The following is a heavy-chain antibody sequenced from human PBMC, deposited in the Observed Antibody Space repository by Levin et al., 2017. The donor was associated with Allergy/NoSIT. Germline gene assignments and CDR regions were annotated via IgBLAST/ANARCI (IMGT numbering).Heavy chain of an antibody. CDR2: ISYDGINK. D-gene: IGHD2-2*01. Sequence: PPGGSLRLSCAASGFTFSSYAMHWVRQAPGKGLEWVTVISYDGINKYYADSVKGRFTISRDNSKSTLYLQMNSLRPEDTALYYCARVGTGSLRGWFDPWGPGTLVTVSS. CDR3: ARVGTGSLRGWFDP. CDR1: GFTFSSYA. J-gene: IGHJ5*02. V-gene: IGHV3-30*14.